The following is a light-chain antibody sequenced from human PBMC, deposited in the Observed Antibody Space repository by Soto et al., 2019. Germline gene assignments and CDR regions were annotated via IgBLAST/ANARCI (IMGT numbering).Light chain of an antibody. Sequence: EIVLTQSPGTLSLSPGERAILSCRASPRTSNGYLAWFQQKPGQSPSLLIYYISKMVTGIPDRFCGSGSGTDFTLTISRLEPEDFAVYYWQQSGDSPETFSQGTKLEIK. V-gene: IGKV3-20*01. CDR3: QQSGDSPET. CDR2: YIS. CDR1: PRTSNGY. J-gene: IGKJ2*01.